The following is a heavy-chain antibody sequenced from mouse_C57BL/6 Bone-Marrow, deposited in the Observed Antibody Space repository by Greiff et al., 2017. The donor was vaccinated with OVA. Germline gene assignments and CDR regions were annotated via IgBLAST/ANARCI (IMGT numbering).Heavy chain of an antibody. Sequence: VQLLQSGAELVKPGASVKLSCKASGYTFTNYWMHWVKQRPVQGLEWIGNISPSNGGTNYNEKVKSKATLTRDKSSSTPYMQISSLTSEDSAVYYCARWKVYDNSISYWGQGTTLTVSS. D-gene: IGHD2-10*02. CDR2: ISPSNGGT. V-gene: IGHV1-53*01. CDR1: GYTFTNYW. J-gene: IGHJ2*01. CDR3: ARWKVYDNSISY.